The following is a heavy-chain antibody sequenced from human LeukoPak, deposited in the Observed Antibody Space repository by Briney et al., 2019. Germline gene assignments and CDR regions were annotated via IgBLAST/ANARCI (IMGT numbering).Heavy chain of an antibody. D-gene: IGHD3-9*01. CDR1: GYTFTSCY. CDR2: INPSGGST. CDR3: ARDGQGILTGLYYYYYYTDV. V-gene: IGHV1-46*01. Sequence: ASVKVSCRASGYTFTSCYMHWVRQAPGQGLEWMGIINPSGGSTSYAQKFQGRVTMTRDTSTSTVYMELSSLRSEDTAVYYCARDGQGILTGLYYYYYYTDVWGKGTTVTVSS. J-gene: IGHJ6*03.